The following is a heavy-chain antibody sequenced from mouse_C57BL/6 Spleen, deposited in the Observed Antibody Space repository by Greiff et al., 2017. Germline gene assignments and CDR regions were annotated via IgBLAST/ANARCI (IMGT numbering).Heavy chain of an antibody. CDR3: ARGDGSNEGWFAY. CDR1: GYTFTDYY. D-gene: IGHD1-1*01. V-gene: IGHV1-26*01. CDR2: INPNNGGT. Sequence: EVQLQQSGPELVKPGASVKISCKASGYTFTDYYMNWVKQSHGKSLEWIGDINPNNGGTSYNQKFKGKATLTVDKSSSTAYMELRSLTSEDSAVYYCARGDGSNEGWFAYWGQGTLVPVSA. J-gene: IGHJ3*01.